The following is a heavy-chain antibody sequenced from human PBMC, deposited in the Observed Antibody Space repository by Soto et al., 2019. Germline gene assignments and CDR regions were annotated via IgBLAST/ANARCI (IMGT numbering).Heavy chain of an antibody. D-gene: IGHD6-6*01. CDR3: ARRRIAARSSDY. CDR2: IYYSGST. Sequence: SETLSLTCTVSGGSISSSSYYWGWIRQPPGKGLEWIGSIYYSGSTYYNPSLKSRVTISVDTSKNQFSLKLSSVTAADTAVYYCARRRIAARSSDYWGQGTLVTVSS. V-gene: IGHV4-39*01. J-gene: IGHJ4*02. CDR1: GGSISSSSYY.